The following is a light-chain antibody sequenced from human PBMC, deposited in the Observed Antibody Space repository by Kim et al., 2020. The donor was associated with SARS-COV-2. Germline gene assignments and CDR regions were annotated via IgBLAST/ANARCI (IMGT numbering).Light chain of an antibody. CDR3: QQYNNWPRA. Sequence: VSPGGRATLSCRASHGLSNKLAWYQHKPGQAPRLLIYDTFIRANGIPARFSGSGSGTEFTLTISSLQSEDFGVYYCQQYNNWPRAFGQGTKVDIK. V-gene: IGKV3-15*01. CDR2: DTF. CDR1: HGLSNK. J-gene: IGKJ1*01.